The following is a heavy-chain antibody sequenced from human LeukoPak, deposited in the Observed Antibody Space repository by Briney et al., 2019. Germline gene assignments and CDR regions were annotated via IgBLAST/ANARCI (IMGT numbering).Heavy chain of an antibody. Sequence: PSETLSLTCTVSGVSIRGDTYYWGWIRQPPGKGLEWIGNYHNGNTYYNPSLKSRVTISEDTSKNQFSLRVNSVTAADTAVYYCARLWDSTGLYFYYYMDVWGEGTTVTVSS. V-gene: IGHV4-39*01. CDR3: ARLWDSTGLYFYYYMDV. D-gene: IGHD6-19*01. CDR1: GVSIRGDTYY. J-gene: IGHJ6*03. CDR2: YHNGNT.